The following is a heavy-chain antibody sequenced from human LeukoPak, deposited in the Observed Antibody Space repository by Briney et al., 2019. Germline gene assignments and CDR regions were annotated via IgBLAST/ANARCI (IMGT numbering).Heavy chain of an antibody. CDR1: GYPFTGYY. J-gene: IGHJ4*02. CDR3: ARAHGYNDLDY. D-gene: IGHD5-24*01. Sequence: ASVKVSCKASGYPFTGYYIHWVRQAPGQGLEWMGWFNPTSGRTKYAQKFEGRVTMTRDMSISTAYMEVSSLTSDDTAVYYCARAHGYNDLDYWGQGTLITVSS. CDR2: FNPTSGRT. V-gene: IGHV1-2*02.